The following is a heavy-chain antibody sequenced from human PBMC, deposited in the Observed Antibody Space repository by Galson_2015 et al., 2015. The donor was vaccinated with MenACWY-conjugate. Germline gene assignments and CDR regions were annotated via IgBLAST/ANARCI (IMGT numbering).Heavy chain of an antibody. CDR1: GYTFTGYY. CDR3: ARGLPSPDDVYYFDF. Sequence: SVKVSCKASGYTFTGYYIHWVRQASGQGLEWMGLINPSGGGATYAQKFQGRVTMTGDTSRGTFYMQLSSLRSEDTAVYYCARGLPSPDDVYYFDFWAQGTLITVS. D-gene: IGHD1-1*01. V-gene: IGHV1-46*01. CDR2: INPSGGGA. J-gene: IGHJ4*02.